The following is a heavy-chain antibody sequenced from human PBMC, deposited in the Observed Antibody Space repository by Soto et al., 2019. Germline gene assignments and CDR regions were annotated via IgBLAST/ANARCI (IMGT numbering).Heavy chain of an antibody. CDR2: INPNSGGT. Sequence: ASVKVSCKACGYTVTGWYMHWVGQAPGQGLEGMGWINPNSGGTNYAQKFQGWVTMTRDTSIPTAYMQLSRLRSDDTAVYYCARELSPARVPTGMDAWGQGTTVTVSS. CDR1: GYTVTGWY. J-gene: IGHJ6*02. V-gene: IGHV1-2*04. CDR3: ARELSPARVPTGMDA. D-gene: IGHD3-16*02.